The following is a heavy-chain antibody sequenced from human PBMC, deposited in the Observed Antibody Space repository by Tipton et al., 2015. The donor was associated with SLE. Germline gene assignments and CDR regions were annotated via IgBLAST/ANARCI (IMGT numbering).Heavy chain of an antibody. CDR1: GYTFTNYA. D-gene: IGHD6-13*01. V-gene: IGHV7-4-1*02. J-gene: IGHJ4*02. CDR2: INTNSGNP. CDR3: GRGSIAAAGKMAY. Sequence: QSGAEVKKPGASVKVSCKASGYTFTNYAMNWVRQAPGQGLEWMGWINTNSGNPTYAQGFTGRFVFSLDTSVTTAYLQISSLKADGSAVYYCGRGSIAAAGKMAYWGQGTLVTVSS.